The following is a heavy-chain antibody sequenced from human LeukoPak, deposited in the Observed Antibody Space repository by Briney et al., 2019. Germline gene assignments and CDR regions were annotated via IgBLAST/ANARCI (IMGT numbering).Heavy chain of an antibody. CDR1: GFTVSSNY. CDR2: IYDNGDA. Sequence: GGSLRLSCAASGFTVSSNYMSWVRQAPGKGLEWASVIYDNGDAYSADSVKGRFTISRHNSKNTLYLQMNSLRPEDTAVYYCAGGSRRDGYDYWGQGTLVTVSS. D-gene: IGHD5-24*01. V-gene: IGHV3-53*04. J-gene: IGHJ4*02. CDR3: AGGSRRDGYDY.